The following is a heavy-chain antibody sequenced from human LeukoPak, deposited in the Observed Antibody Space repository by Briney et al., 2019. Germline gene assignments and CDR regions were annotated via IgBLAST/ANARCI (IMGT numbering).Heavy chain of an antibody. D-gene: IGHD6-6*01. Sequence: ASVRVSCKAFGYTFTTYGISWVRQAPGRGLEWMGWISTYNAITNYAQKLQGRVTMTTDTSTSTSYMELRSLRSDDTAVYYCATYSSSSDWFDPWGQGTLVTVSS. J-gene: IGHJ5*02. V-gene: IGHV1-18*01. CDR2: ISTYNAIT. CDR3: ATYSSSSDWFDP. CDR1: GYTFTTYG.